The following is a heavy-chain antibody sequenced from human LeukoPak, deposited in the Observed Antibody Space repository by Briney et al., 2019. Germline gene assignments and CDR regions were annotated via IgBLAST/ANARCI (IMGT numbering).Heavy chain of an antibody. Sequence: GGSLRLSCAASGFTFSDYYMSWVRQAPGKGLEWVANIQQDGSEKYYVDSVKGRFTISRDNAKNSLYLQMNSLRAEDTAIYYCARHSSGWSSADYWGQGTLVTVSS. J-gene: IGHJ4*02. CDR1: GFTFSDYY. V-gene: IGHV3-7*03. CDR2: IQQDGSEK. D-gene: IGHD6-19*01. CDR3: ARHSSGWSSADY.